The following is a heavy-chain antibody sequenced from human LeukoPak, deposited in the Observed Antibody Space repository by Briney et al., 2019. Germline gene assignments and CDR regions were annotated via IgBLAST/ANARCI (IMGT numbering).Heavy chain of an antibody. Sequence: PGGSLRLSCAASGFTLSSYWMSWVRQAPGKGLEWVAIINQDGSEKYYVDSVKGRFTISRDNAKNSLYLQMNSLRAEDTAVYYCAREDGWYKNFDYWGQGTLVTVPS. CDR2: INQDGSEK. CDR1: GFTLSSYW. D-gene: IGHD6-19*01. J-gene: IGHJ4*02. CDR3: AREDGWYKNFDY. V-gene: IGHV3-7*04.